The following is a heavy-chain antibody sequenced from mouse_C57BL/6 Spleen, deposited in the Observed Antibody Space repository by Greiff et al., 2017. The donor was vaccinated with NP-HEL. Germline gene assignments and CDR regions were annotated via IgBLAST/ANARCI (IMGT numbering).Heavy chain of an antibody. CDR2: IYPGDGDT. CDR1: GYAFSSSW. D-gene: IGHD2-4*01. V-gene: IGHV1-82*01. Sequence: LVEPGASVKISCKASGYAFSSSWMNWVKQRPGKGLEWIGRIYPGDGDTNYNGKFKGKATLTADKSSSTAYMQLSSLTSEDSAVYFCAKDYDVDYWGQGTTLTVSS. J-gene: IGHJ2*01. CDR3: AKDYDVDY.